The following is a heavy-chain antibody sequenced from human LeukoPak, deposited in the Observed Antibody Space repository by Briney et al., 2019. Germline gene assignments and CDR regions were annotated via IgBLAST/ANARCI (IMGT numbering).Heavy chain of an antibody. CDR1: GFTFSNAW. D-gene: IGHD2-2*01. Sequence: GGSLRLSCAASGFTFSNAWMSWVRQAPGKGLEWVGRIKSKTDGGTTDYAAPVKGRFTISRDDSKNTLYLQMNSLKTEDTAVYYCTTATYLGYCSSNSCYPFDYWGQGTLVTVSS. CDR3: TTATYLGYCSSNSCYPFDY. J-gene: IGHJ4*02. V-gene: IGHV3-15*01. CDR2: IKSKTDGGTT.